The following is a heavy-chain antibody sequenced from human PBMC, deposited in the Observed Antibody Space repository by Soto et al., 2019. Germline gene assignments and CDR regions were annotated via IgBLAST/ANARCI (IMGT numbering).Heavy chain of an antibody. D-gene: IGHD6-19*01. J-gene: IGHJ3*02. V-gene: IGHV1-3*01. CDR2: INAGNGNT. CDR1: GYTFTSYA. CDR3: ARPDRPGYSSGWYRSGGAFDI. Sequence: ASVTVACKASGYTFTSYAMRWVRQAPGQRLEWMGWINAGNGNTKYSQKFQGRVTITRDTSASTAYMELSSLRSEDTAVYYCARPDRPGYSSGWYRSGGAFDIWGQGTMVTVSS.